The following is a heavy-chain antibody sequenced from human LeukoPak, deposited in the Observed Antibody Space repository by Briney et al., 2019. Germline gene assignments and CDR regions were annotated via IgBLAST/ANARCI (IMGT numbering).Heavy chain of an antibody. CDR2: INPNSGGT. J-gene: IGHJ3*02. Sequence: ASVKVSCKASGYTFTGYYMHWVRQAPGQGLEWMGWINPNSGGTNYAQKFQGRVTMTRDTSISTAYMELSRLRSDDTAVYYCARDRVIVGPSGAFDIWGQGTMVTVSS. D-gene: IGHD3-22*01. CDR3: ARDRVIVGPSGAFDI. CDR1: GYTFTGYY. V-gene: IGHV1-2*02.